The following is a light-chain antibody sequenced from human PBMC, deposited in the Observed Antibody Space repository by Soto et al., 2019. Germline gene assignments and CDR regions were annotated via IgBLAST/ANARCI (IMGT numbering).Light chain of an antibody. V-gene: IGKV1-33*01. Sequence: DIQMTQSPSSLSASVGDRVTITCQASQDISNYLNWYQQKPGKAPKLLIYDASNLETGVPSRFSGSGSGTDFTFNISSVQYEDIELYSCQQYDNPQLNLGRGTKVERK. CDR2: DAS. J-gene: IGKJ4*01. CDR3: QQYDNPQLN. CDR1: QDISNY.